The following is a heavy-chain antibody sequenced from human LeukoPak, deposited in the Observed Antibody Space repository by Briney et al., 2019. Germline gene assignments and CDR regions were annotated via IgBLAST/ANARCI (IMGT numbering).Heavy chain of an antibody. J-gene: IGHJ3*02. CDR2: IYSGGSI. D-gene: IGHD4-23*01. Sequence: GGSLRLSCAASGFTVSSNYMSWVRQAPGKGLEWVSIIYSGGSIYYADSVKGRFTISRDNSKNTLYLQMNSLRAEDTAVYYCARYLRTPDVAFDIWGQGTMVTVSS. CDR1: GFTVSSNY. V-gene: IGHV3-66*01. CDR3: ARYLRTPDVAFDI.